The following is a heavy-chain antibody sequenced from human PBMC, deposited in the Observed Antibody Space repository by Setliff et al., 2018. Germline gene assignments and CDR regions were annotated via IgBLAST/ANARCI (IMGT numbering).Heavy chain of an antibody. CDR3: ARHSGRYYVPGTFDS. J-gene: IGHJ4*02. D-gene: IGHD3-22*01. V-gene: IGHV1-69*13. CDR1: GGTFSSYV. CDR2: IIPMFGT. Sequence: ASVKVSCKAPGGTFSSYVISWVREAPGQGLEWMGGIIPMFGTNYAQKFQGRVTITADESTSTAYMELSSLRSDDTAIYFCARHSGRYYVPGTFDSWGQGTLVTVSS.